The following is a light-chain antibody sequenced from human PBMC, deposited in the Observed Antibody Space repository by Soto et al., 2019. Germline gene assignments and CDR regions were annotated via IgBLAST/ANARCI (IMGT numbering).Light chain of an antibody. CDR1: SSDIGYYKY. J-gene: IGLJ1*01. Sequence: QSALTQPPSASGSPGQSVTISCTGTSSDIGYYKYVSWYQQHPGKAPKLIIYEVIKRPSGVPDRFSGSKSGNTASLTVSGLQAEDEADYYCSSYAGSNLVVFGTGTKLTVL. CDR2: EVI. V-gene: IGLV2-8*01. CDR3: SSYAGSNLVV.